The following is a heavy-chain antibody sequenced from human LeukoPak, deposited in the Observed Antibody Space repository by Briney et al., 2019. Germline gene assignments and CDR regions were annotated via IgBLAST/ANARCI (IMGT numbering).Heavy chain of an antibody. CDR3: ARYRLGWFDP. CDR1: GGSISSSDYF. Sequence: SETLSLTCTASGGSISSSDYFWSWIRQPAGKGLEWIGRINSRGSTNYNPSLKSRVTLSVDTSKDQFSLKLTSVTVADTAVYYCARYRLGWFDPWGQGTLVTVSS. CDR2: INSRGST. J-gene: IGHJ5*02. D-gene: IGHD6-25*01. V-gene: IGHV4-61*02.